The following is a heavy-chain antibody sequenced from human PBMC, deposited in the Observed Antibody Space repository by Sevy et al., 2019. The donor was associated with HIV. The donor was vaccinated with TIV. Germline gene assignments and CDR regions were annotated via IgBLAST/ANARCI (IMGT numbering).Heavy chain of an antibody. D-gene: IGHD7-27*01. V-gene: IGHV1-69*13. J-gene: IGHJ3*01. CDR3: AREGGVATTGDHDAFDF. Sequence: ASVKVSCKASGDTFSTYGLSWVRQAPGQGLEWMGGIIPIFGTPNYAQKFQGRVTITADESASTAYMELRSLRSEDTALYYCAREGGVATTGDHDAFDFWGHGTLVTVSS. CDR1: GDTFSTYG. CDR2: IIPIFGTP.